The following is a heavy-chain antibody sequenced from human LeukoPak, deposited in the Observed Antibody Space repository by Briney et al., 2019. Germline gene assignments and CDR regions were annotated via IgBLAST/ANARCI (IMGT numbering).Heavy chain of an antibody. Sequence: VTSVKVSCKASGYTLTSYDINWVRQATGQGLEWMGWMDPNSGNTDYAQKFQGRVTMTRNTSISTAYMELSSLRSEDTAVYYCARGVGAYNWFDPWGQGTLVTVSS. V-gene: IGHV1-8*01. CDR2: MDPNSGNT. D-gene: IGHD1-26*01. J-gene: IGHJ5*02. CDR1: GYTLTSYD. CDR3: ARGVGAYNWFDP.